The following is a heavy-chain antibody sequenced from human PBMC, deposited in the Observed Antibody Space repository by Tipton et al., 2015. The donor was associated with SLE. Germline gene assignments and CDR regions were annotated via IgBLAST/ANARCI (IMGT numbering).Heavy chain of an antibody. D-gene: IGHD2-2*01. CDR1: GYIFTNYW. J-gene: IGHJ3*01. Sequence: VQLVQSGAEVKKPGESLKISCKGSGYIFTNYWIGWVRRMPGKGLEWMGAVFPGDSDTRYSPSFQGQVTISADKSISTAYLHWSSLKASDTAMYYCARGDSTSGGFDVWGQWTMVTVSS. V-gene: IGHV5-51*03. CDR3: ARGDSTSGGFDV. CDR2: VFPGDSDT.